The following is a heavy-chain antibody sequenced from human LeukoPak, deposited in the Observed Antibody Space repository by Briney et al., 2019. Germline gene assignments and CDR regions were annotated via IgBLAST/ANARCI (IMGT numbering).Heavy chain of an antibody. D-gene: IGHD3-16*01. J-gene: IGHJ4*02. CDR1: GLTFSSHW. CDR2: ITNDGSST. CDR3: ATQQGGSPAY. V-gene: IGHV3-74*01. Sequence: GGSLRLSCAASGLTFSSHWMHWVRQTPGKGLVWVSRITNDGSSTTYADSVKGRFTISRDNAKNMLYLQVNSLRAEDTAVYYCATQQGGSPAYWGQGALVTVSS.